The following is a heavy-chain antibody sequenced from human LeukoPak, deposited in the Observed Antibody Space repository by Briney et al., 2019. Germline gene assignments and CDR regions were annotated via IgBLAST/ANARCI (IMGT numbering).Heavy chain of an antibody. D-gene: IGHD2-21*02. V-gene: IGHV1-69*06. CDR3: ARVVKYCGGDCFIFDY. CDR1: GGTFSSYA. J-gene: IGHJ4*02. CDR2: IISIFGTA. Sequence: SLKVSCKASGGTFSSYAISWVRQAPGQGLEWMGRIISIFGTANYAQKFQGRVTITADKSTSTAYMELSSLRSEDTAVYYCARVVKYCGGDCFIFDYWGQGTLVTVSS.